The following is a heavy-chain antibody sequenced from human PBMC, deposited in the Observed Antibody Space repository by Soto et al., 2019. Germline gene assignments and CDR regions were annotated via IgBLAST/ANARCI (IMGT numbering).Heavy chain of an antibody. CDR3: ASDQQLLYAFDI. CDR1: GGCISSYY. V-gene: IGHV4-59*01. J-gene: IGHJ3*02. Sequence: PXGCLSLTCTVSGGCISSYYWCWIRPPPGKGLEWIGYIYYSVSTNYNPSLNSGVTISVDTSKNQFSLKLGVESGAEMAVYYCASDQQLLYAFDIWGQGTMVTVSS. D-gene: IGHD2-2*01. CDR2: IYYSVST.